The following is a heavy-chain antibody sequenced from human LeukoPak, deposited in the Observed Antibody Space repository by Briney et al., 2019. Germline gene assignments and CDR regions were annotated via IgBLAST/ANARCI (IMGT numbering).Heavy chain of an antibody. J-gene: IGHJ4*02. V-gene: IGHV4-39*07. CDR3: ARVTGYIVEDYFDY. CDR1: GVSISSSSYY. Sequence: SETLSLTCTASGVSISSSSYYWGWIRQPPGKGLEWIGSIYYSGSTYYNPSLNRLITISVDTSKNQFSLRLSSVTAADTAVYYCARVTGYIVEDYFDYWGQGTLVTVSS. D-gene: IGHD3-22*01. CDR2: IYYSGST.